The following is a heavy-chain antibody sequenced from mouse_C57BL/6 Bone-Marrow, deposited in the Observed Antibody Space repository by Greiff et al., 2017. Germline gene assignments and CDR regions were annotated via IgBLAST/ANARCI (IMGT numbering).Heavy chain of an antibody. Sequence: EVKLEESGAELVKPGASVQLSCTASGFNIKDYYMHWVKPRTEQGLEWIGRIDPEDGETKYAPKFQGKATITADTSSNTAYLQLSSLTSEDTAVYYCARGAFAYWGQGTLVTVSA. J-gene: IGHJ3*01. CDR2: IDPEDGET. V-gene: IGHV14-2*01. CDR1: GFNIKDYY. CDR3: ARGAFAY.